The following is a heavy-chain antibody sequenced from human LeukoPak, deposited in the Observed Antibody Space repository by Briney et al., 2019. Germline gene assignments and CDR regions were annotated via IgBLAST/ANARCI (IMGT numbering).Heavy chain of an antibody. CDR3: ARAGWLRLKNYFDY. D-gene: IGHD5-12*01. V-gene: IGHV4-59*01. CDR2: IYYSGST. CDR1: GGSISSYY. J-gene: IGHJ4*02. Sequence: SETLSLTCTVSGGSISSYYWSWIRQPPGKGLEWIGYIYYSGSTNYNPSLKSRVTISVDTSKNQFSLKLSSVTAADTAVYYCARAGWLRLKNYFDYWGQGTLVTVSS.